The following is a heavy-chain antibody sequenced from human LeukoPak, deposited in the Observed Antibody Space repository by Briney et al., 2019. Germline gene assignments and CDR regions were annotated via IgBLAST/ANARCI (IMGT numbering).Heavy chain of an antibody. D-gene: IGHD1-20*01. J-gene: IGHJ6*02. Sequence: GGSLRLSCAGSGFTFSSYGISWVRQAPGKGLEWVAVISYDGSNKYYADSVKGRFTISRDNSKNTLYLQMNSLRAEDTAVYYCAKDPWFGNWNPTGAPYYYYGMDVWGQGTTVTVSS. CDR2: ISYDGSNK. CDR3: AKDPWFGNWNPTGAPYYYYGMDV. CDR1: GFTFSSYG. V-gene: IGHV3-30*18.